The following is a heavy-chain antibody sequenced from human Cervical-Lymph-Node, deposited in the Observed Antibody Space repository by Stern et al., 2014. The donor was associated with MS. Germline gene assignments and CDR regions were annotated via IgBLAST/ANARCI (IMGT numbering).Heavy chain of an antibody. CDR3: ARSYELRSGSYYGPTDY. D-gene: IGHD3-10*01. J-gene: IGHJ4*02. V-gene: IGHV4-31*03. CDR1: SGSITRGGYY. Sequence: MQLVESGPGLVTPSQTLSLTCTVSSGSITRGGYYWNWIRQHPGAGLEWIGSIYYNGNTFYSPSLKSRVSMSIDTSENQFSLNLNSVTAADTAVYYCARSYELRSGSYYGPTDYWGQGTLVTVSS. CDR2: IYYNGNT.